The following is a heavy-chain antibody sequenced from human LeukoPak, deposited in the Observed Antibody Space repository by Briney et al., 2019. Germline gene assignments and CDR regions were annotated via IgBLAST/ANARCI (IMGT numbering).Heavy chain of an antibody. V-gene: IGHV4-59*01. Sequence: SETLSLTCTVSGGSISSYYWSWIRQPPGKGLEWIGYIYYSGSTNYNPSLKSRVTISVDTSKNQFSLKLSSVTAADTAVYYCARDHPQWLGDYWGQGTLVTVSS. CDR1: GGSISSYY. CDR2: IYYSGST. D-gene: IGHD6-19*01. J-gene: IGHJ4*02. CDR3: ARDHPQWLGDY.